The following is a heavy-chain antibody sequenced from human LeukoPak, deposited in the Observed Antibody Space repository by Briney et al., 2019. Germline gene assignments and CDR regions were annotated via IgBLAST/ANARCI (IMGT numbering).Heavy chain of an antibody. V-gene: IGHV1-46*01. CDR3: ARSVRQLGTLDY. CDR2: INPSGGST. Sequence: ASVKFSCKASGYTFTSYYMHWVRQAPGQGIEWMGIINPSGGSTSYAQKFQGRVTMTRDTSTSTVYMELSSLRSEDTAVYYCARSVRQLGTLDYWDQGTLVTVSS. J-gene: IGHJ4*02. CDR1: GYTFTSYY. D-gene: IGHD6-13*01.